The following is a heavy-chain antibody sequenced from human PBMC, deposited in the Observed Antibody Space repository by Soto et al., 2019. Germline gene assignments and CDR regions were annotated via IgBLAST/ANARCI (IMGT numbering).Heavy chain of an antibody. CDR1: GYTLTELS. J-gene: IGHJ1*01. D-gene: IGHD3-3*01. Sequence: GASVKVSWKVSGYTLTELSMHWVRQAPGRGLEWMGGFDPEDGETIYAQKFQGRVTMTEDTSTDTAYMELSSLRSEDTAVYYCATDRNKYFCARRDTSGFLRYSDLWGQGTLVTVSS. V-gene: IGHV1-24*01. CDR3: ATDRNKYFCARRDTSGFLRYSDL. CDR2: FDPEDGET.